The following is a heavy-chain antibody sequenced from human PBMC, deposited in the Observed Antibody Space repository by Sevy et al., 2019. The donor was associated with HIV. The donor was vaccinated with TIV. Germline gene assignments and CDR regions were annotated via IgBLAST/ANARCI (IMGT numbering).Heavy chain of an antibody. Sequence: GGSLRLSCAASGFTFSSYWMSWVRQAPGKGLEWVANIKPDGSGTYYVDSVKGRFTISRKNAKNSFFLQMNTLRADDTAVYYCARWGGVTDYGMDVWGPGTTVTVSS. CDR1: GFTFSSYW. J-gene: IGHJ6*02. D-gene: IGHD1-26*01. CDR2: IKPDGSGT. V-gene: IGHV3-7*03. CDR3: ARWGGVTDYGMDV.